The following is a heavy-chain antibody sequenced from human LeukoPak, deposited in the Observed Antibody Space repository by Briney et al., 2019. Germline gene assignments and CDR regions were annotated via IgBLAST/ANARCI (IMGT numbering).Heavy chain of an antibody. D-gene: IGHD4-17*01. V-gene: IGHV3-7*01. J-gene: IGHJ4*02. CDR3: ARSRGDYERGYFDY. Sequence: GGSLRLSCAASGFTFSTYWMSWVRQAPGKGLEWVANMNQDGSAKYYVDSVKGRFTISRDNAKSSLYLQMNSLRAEDTAFYYCARSRGDYERGYFDYWGQGTLVTVSS. CDR1: GFTFSTYW. CDR2: MNQDGSAK.